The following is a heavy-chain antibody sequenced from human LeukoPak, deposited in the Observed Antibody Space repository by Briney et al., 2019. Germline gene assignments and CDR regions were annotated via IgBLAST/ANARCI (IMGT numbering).Heavy chain of an antibody. CDR3: ARVDSSGYHSDY. J-gene: IGHJ4*02. CDR2: INHSEST. D-gene: IGHD3-22*01. CDR1: GGSFSGYY. Sequence: PSETLSLTCAVYGGSFSGYYWSWIRQPPGKGLEWIGEINHSESTNYNPSLKSRVTISVDTSKNQFSLKLSSVTAADTAVYYCARVDSSGYHSDYWGQGTLVTVSS. V-gene: IGHV4-34*01.